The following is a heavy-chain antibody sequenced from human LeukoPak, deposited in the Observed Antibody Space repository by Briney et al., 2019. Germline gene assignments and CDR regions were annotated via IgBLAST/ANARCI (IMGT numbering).Heavy chain of an antibody. CDR3: AKADSSTWVTDF. V-gene: IGHV3-23*01. Sequence: GGSLRLSRAASGFTFSSYAMSWVRQAPGKGLEWVSVIRGSGGITYYADSVKGRFTISRDNSKNTLYLQMNSLRAEDTAVYYCAKADSSTWVTDFWGQGTLVTVSS. CDR2: IRGSGGIT. D-gene: IGHD6-13*01. J-gene: IGHJ4*02. CDR1: GFTFSSYA.